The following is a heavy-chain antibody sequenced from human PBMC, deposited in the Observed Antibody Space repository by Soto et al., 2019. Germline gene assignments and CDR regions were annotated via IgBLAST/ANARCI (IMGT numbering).Heavy chain of an antibody. V-gene: IGHV4-31*03. Sequence: PSETLSLTCTVSGGSISNANYYWSWIRQHPGKGLEWIGYIYYTGTTYYSPSLESRVIIDRDTSASTAYMELSSLRSEDTAVYYCARGGYFDSSNYLAYWGLGTLVTVS. D-gene: IGHD3-22*01. CDR1: GGSISNANYY. CDR3: ARGGYFDSSNYLAY. J-gene: IGHJ4*02. CDR2: IYYTGTT.